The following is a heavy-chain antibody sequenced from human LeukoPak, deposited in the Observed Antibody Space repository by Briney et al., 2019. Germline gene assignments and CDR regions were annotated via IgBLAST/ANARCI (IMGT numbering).Heavy chain of an antibody. Sequence: GGSLRLSCAASGFTFSSYAMSWGRQAPAKGLGLDSAFSGNDGSKNYADSVKGRVTISRDNSKNKQYLQMNSLRAEDTAVYYGSKPGARGSYCSGGSCWCDYWGQGTLVTVSS. CDR2: FSGNDGSK. J-gene: IGHJ4*02. D-gene: IGHD2-15*01. CDR3: SKPGARGSYCSGGSCWCDY. V-gene: IGHV3-23*01. CDR1: GFTFSSYA.